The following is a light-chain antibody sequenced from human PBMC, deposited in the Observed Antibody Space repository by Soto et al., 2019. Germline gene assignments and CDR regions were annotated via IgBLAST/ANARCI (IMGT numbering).Light chain of an antibody. CDR1: SSDVGGYNY. CDR3: SSYTSSTALV. Sequence: QSALTQPASVSGSPGQSITISCTGTSSDVGGYNYVSWYQQHPGKAPKLMIYEVSHRPSGVSNRFSGSKSDNTASLTIFGLQADDEADYYCSSYTSSTALVFGGGTKLTVL. J-gene: IGLJ2*01. CDR2: EVS. V-gene: IGLV2-14*01.